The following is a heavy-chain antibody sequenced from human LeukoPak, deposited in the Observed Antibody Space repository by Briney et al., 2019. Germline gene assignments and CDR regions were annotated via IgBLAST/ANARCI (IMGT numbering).Heavy chain of an antibody. D-gene: IGHD3-22*01. CDR1: GYTFTSYD. J-gene: IGHJ4*02. CDR2: MNPNSGNT. CDR3: ARGPQALLPDYYDSSGYYLGVDY. Sequence: GASVKVSYKASGYTFTSYDINWVRQATGQGLEWMGWMNPNSGNTGYAQKFQGRVTMTRNTSISTAYMELSSLRSEDTAVYYCARGPQALLPDYYDSSGYYLGVDYWGQGTLVTVSS. V-gene: IGHV1-8*01.